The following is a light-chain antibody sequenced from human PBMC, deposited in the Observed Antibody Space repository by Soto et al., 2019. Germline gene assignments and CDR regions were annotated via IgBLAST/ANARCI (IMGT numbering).Light chain of an antibody. CDR1: QSVSSSY. J-gene: IGKJ1*01. CDR2: GAS. Sequence: EIVLTQSPGTLSLSPGERATLSCRASQSVSSSYLAWYQQKPGQAPRLLIYGASSRATGIPDRFSGSGSGKDFTLTISRLEPEDFAVYYCQQYGSSRWTFGQGTEVEIK. V-gene: IGKV3-20*01. CDR3: QQYGSSRWT.